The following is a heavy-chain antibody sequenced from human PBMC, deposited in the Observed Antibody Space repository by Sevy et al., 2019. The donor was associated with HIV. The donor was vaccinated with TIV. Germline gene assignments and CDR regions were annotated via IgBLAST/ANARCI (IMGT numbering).Heavy chain of an antibody. CDR2: VSGGGGGGSDGSA. CDR1: GFTFSSYG. D-gene: IGHD3-3*01. J-gene: IGHJ4*02. Sequence: GGSLRLSCAASGFTFSSYGMNWVRQAPGKGLEWVSAVSGGGGGGSDGSAYYADSVKGRFTISRDNSKNTLYLQMNSLRAEDTAVYYCAKTADFWCGYPNWGQGTLVTVSS. V-gene: IGHV3-23*01. CDR3: AKTADFWCGYPN.